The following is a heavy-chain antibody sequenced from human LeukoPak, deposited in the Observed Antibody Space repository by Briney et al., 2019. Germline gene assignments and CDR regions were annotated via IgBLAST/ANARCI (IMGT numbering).Heavy chain of an antibody. CDR2: IYYSGST. CDR1: GGSFSGYY. V-gene: IGHV4-59*01. CDR3: ARGGGDYSLPYFDY. Sequence: PSETLSLTCAVYGGSFSGYYWSWIRQPPGKGLEWIGYIYYSGSTNYNPSLKSRVTISVDTSKNQFSLKLSSVTAADTAVYYCARGGGDYSLPYFDYWGQGTLVTVSS. D-gene: IGHD4-11*01. J-gene: IGHJ4*02.